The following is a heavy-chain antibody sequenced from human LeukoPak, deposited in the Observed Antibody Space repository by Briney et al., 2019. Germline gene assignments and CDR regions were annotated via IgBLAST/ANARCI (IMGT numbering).Heavy chain of an antibody. D-gene: IGHD2-2*01. V-gene: IGHV3-23*01. CDR1: GFTFSSYA. J-gene: IGHJ4*02. CDR3: AKEGSSPGRSTYFDY. CDR2: ISGSGGST. Sequence: GGSLRLSCAASGFTFSSYAMSWVRQAPGKGLEWVSTISGSGGSTYYADSVKGRFTISRDNSKNTLYLQMNSLRAEDTAVYYCAKEGSSPGRSTYFDYWGQGTLVTVSS.